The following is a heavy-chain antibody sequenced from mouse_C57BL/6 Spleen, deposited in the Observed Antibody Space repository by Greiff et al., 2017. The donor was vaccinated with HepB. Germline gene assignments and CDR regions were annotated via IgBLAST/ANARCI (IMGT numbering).Heavy chain of an antibody. CDR1: GYTFTSYW. D-gene: IGHD1-1*01. J-gene: IGHJ2*01. V-gene: IGHV1-69*01. CDR2: IDPSDSYT. CDR3: ARGGLLRDYFDY. Sequence: VQLQQPGAELVMPGASVKLSCKASGYTFTSYWMHWVKQRPGQGLEWIGEIDPSDSYTNYNQKFKGKSTLTVDKSSSTAYMQLSSLTSEDSAVYYCARGGLLRDYFDYWGQGTTLTVSS.